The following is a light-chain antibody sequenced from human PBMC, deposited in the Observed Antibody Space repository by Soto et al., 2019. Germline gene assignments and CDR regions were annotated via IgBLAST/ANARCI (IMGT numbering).Light chain of an antibody. Sequence: EIVLTQSPATLSLSPGERATLSCRASQSVSSYLAWYQQKPGQAPRLLIYDASNRATGIPARFSGSGSGTDFTLTISSLEPEDFALYYCQQFNNWPLTFGGGTKVDIK. CDR2: DAS. V-gene: IGKV3-11*01. J-gene: IGKJ4*01. CDR1: QSVSSY. CDR3: QQFNNWPLT.